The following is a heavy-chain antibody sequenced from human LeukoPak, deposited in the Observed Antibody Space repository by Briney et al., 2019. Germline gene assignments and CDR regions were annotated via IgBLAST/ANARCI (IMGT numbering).Heavy chain of an antibody. V-gene: IGHV4-4*09. J-gene: IGHJ4*02. Sequence: SETLSLTCTVSGGSISSYYWSWLRQPPGKGLEWIGYIYTSGSTNYNPSLKSPVTIPVDTSKNQFSLKLSSVTAADTAVYYCARTRRGRYCSSTSCSIDSYFDYWGQGTLVTVSS. CDR2: IYTSGST. D-gene: IGHD2-2*01. CDR3: ARTRRGRYCSSTSCSIDSYFDY. CDR1: GGSISSYY.